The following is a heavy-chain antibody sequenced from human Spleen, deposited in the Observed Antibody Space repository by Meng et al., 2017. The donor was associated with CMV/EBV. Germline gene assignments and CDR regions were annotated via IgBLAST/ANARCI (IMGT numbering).Heavy chain of an antibody. J-gene: IGHJ6*02. CDR1: GFTFNNYA. V-gene: IGHV3-30*04. CDR3: ARDFDIVARPNYSYGMDD. Sequence: GGSLRLSCTASGFTFNNYAMHWVRQAPGKGLEWVAVISYDGTNKYYADSVKGRFTISRNNSKNTLYLQMNSLRAEDTAVYYCARDFDIVARPNYSYGMDDWVQGTTVTVS. CDR2: ISYDGTNK. D-gene: IGHD5-12*01.